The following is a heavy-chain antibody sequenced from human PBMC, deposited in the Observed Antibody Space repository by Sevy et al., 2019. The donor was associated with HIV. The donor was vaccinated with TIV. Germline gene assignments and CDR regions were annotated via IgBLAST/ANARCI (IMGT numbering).Heavy chain of an antibody. J-gene: IGHJ5*02. D-gene: IGHD3-10*01. Sequence: GGSLRLSCAASGFTFSSYSMNWVRQAPGKGLEWVSSISSSSSYIYYADSVKGRFTISRDNPKNSLYLQMNSLRAEDTAVYYCARDRRREYDWFDPWGQGTLVTDSS. CDR3: ARDRRREYDWFDP. CDR1: GFTFSSYS. CDR2: ISSSSSYI. V-gene: IGHV3-21*01.